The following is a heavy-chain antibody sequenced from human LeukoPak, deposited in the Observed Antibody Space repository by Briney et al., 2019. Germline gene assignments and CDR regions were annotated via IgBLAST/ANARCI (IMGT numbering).Heavy chain of an antibody. Sequence: GGSLRLSCAASGFTFSSYAMSWVRQAPGKGLEWVSAISGSGGSTYYADSVKGRFTISRDNSKNTLYLQMNSLRAEDTAVYYCXKXXTXXXXXDYWXXGTLVTVS. V-gene: IGHV3-23*01. CDR1: GFTFSSYA. CDR3: XKXXTXXXXXDY. CDR2: ISGSGGST. J-gene: IGHJ4*01. D-gene: IGHD1-26*01.